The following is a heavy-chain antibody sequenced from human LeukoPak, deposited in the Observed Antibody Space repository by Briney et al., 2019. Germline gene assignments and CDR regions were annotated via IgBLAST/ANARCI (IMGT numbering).Heavy chain of an antibody. CDR3: ARSIAARRNYYYYYYMDV. J-gene: IGHJ6*03. CDR1: GFTFSSYE. Sequence: GGSLRLSCAASGFTFSSYEMNWVRQAPGKGLEWVANIKQDGSEKYYVDSVKGRFTISRDNAKNSLYLQMNSLRAEDTAVYYCARSIAARRNYYYYYYMDVWGKGTTVTVSS. V-gene: IGHV3-7*01. D-gene: IGHD6-6*01. CDR2: IKQDGSEK.